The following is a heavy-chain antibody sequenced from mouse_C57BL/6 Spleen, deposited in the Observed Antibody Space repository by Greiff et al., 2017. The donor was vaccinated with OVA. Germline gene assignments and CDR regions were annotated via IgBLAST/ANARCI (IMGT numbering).Heavy chain of an antibody. CDR1: GFTFSDYY. CDR2: INYDGSST. J-gene: IGHJ3*01. CDR3: ARGKTYYGSSYWFAY. Sequence: LQQSEGGLVQPGSSMKLSCTASGFTFSDYYMAWVRQVPEKGLEWVANINYDGSSTYYLDSLKSRFIISRDNAKNILYLQMSSLKSEDTATYYCARGKTYYGSSYWFAYWGQGTLVTVSA. D-gene: IGHD1-1*01. V-gene: IGHV5-16*01.